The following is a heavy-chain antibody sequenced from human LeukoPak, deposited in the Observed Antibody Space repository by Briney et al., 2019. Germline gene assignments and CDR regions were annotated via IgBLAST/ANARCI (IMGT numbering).Heavy chain of an antibody. CDR1: GYSFTTYY. Sequence: ATVKVSCKASGYSFTTYYMFWVRQAPGQGLEWMGWINPNSGATNYAQKSQGRVTLTRDTFINTVYMELSSLMSDDTAIYYCARGDWGSGALDIWGQGTMVTISS. V-gene: IGHV1-2*02. D-gene: IGHD7-27*01. CDR2: INPNSGAT. CDR3: ARGDWGSGALDI. J-gene: IGHJ3*02.